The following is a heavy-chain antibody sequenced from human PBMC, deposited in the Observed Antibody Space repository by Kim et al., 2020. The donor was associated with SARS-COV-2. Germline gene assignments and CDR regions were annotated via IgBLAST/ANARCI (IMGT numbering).Heavy chain of an antibody. V-gene: IGHV3-43D*03. Sequence: GRFTTSRDKSKNSLYLQMNSLRAEDTALYYCAKNGHFGESGYYYGMDVWGQGTTVTVSS. CDR3: AKNGHFGESGYYYGMDV. D-gene: IGHD3-10*01. J-gene: IGHJ6*02.